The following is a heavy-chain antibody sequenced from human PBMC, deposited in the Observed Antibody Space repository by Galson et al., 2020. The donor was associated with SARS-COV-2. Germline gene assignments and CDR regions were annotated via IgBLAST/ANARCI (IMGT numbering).Heavy chain of an antibody. CDR2: INPNSGGT. CDR1: GYTFTGYY. CDR3: ARSCSSTTCFQTDGMDV. J-gene: IGHJ6*02. Sequence: ISCKASGYTFTGYYLHWVRQAPGQGLEWMGWINPNSGGTNYAQKFQGWVTMTGDTSISTAYMELSSLRSDDTAVYFCARSCSSTTCFQTDGMDVWGQGTTVTVSS. V-gene: IGHV1-2*04. D-gene: IGHD2-2*01.